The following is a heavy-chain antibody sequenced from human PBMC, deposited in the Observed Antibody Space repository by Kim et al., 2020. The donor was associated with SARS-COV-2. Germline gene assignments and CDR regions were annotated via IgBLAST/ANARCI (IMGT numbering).Heavy chain of an antibody. CDR3: ARGRGYYYGSGSYNWFDP. D-gene: IGHD3-10*01. V-gene: IGHV4-34*01. Sequence: SETLSLTCAVYGGSFSGYYWSWIRQPPGKGLEWIGEINHSGSTNYNPSLKSRVTISVDTSKNQFSLKLSSVTAADTAVYYCARGRGYYYGSGSYNWFDPWGQGTLVTVSS. J-gene: IGHJ5*02. CDR2: INHSGST. CDR1: GGSFSGYY.